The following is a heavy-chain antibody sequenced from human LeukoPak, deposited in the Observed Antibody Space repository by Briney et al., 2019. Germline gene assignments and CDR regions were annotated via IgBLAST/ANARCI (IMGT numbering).Heavy chain of an antibody. CDR3: ARESGGAFDI. Sequence: GGSLRLSCAASGFTFSSYNMNWVRQAPGQGLEWVSYITSDSVTMFYADSVKGRFTASRDNAENSMYLQMNSLRAEDTAVYYCARESGGAFDIWGQGTMVTVSS. CDR1: GFTFSSYN. J-gene: IGHJ3*02. D-gene: IGHD3-10*01. CDR2: ITSDSVTM. V-gene: IGHV3-48*01.